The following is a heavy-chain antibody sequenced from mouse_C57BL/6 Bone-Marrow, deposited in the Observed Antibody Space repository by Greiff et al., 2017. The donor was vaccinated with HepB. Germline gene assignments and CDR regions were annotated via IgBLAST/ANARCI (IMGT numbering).Heavy chain of an antibody. CDR2: INPNNGGT. D-gene: IGHD2-1*01. CDR3: VDGNYSPWFAY. J-gene: IGHJ3*01. CDR1: GYTFTDYY. Sequence: EVQLQQSGPELVKPGASVKISCKASGYTFTDYYMNWVKQSHGKSLEWIGDINPNNGGTSYNQKFKGKATLTVDKSSSTDYMELRRLTSEVSAVYYCVDGNYSPWFAYWGQGTLVTVAA. V-gene: IGHV1-26*01.